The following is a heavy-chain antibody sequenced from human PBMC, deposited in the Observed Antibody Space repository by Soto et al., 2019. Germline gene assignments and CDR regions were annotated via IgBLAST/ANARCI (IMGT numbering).Heavy chain of an antibody. V-gene: IGHV4-61*01. CDR1: GGSISSSYY. Sequence: SETLSLTCTVSGGSISSSYYWSWIRQPPGKGLEWIGYIYNSGSTNYNPSLKSRVTISVDMSKRQIFLKLSSVTAADTAVYYCAKDQGIAVAVFDYWGRGTLVTVSS. D-gene: IGHD6-19*01. CDR3: AKDQGIAVAVFDY. CDR2: IYNSGST. J-gene: IGHJ4*02.